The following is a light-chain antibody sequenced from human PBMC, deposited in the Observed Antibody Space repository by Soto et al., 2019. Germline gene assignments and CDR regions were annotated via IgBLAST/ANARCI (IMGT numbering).Light chain of an antibody. V-gene: IGLV2-14*01. CDR1: SSDVGGYNY. CDR2: EVS. J-gene: IGLJ2*01. CDR3: TSYTGSSTLVV. Sequence: QSALTQPAFVSGSPGQSITISCTGTSSDVGGYNYVSWYQQHPGKAPKLMIYEVSNRPSGVSNRFSGSKSGNTASLTISGLQAEDEADYYCTSYTGSSTLVVFGGGTKLTVL.